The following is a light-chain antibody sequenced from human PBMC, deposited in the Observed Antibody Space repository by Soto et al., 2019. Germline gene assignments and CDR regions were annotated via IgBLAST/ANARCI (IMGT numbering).Light chain of an antibody. V-gene: IGKV1-9*01. J-gene: IGKJ4*01. CDR3: QQLNGYQLA. Sequence: DIQLTQSPSFLSASVGDTLTITCRASQGMSTYLAWYQQKPGKVPKLLIRSASTLQSGVPPRFSGGGSGTEFTLTISTPPPDDSGIYYCQQLNGYQLAFGGGTNVEIK. CDR1: QGMSTY. CDR2: SAS.